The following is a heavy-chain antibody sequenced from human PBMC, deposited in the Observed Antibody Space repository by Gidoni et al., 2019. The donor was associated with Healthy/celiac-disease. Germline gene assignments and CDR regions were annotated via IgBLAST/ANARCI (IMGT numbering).Heavy chain of an antibody. CDR2: IKQDGSEK. V-gene: IGHV3-7*03. CDR1: GFTFSSYW. Sequence: EVQLVESGGGLVQPGGSLRIPCAAPGFTFSSYWMSWVRQAPGKGLEWVANIKQDGSEKYYVDSVKGRFTISRDNAKNSLYLQMNSLRAEDTAVYYCARETILGGATPSFDYWGQGTLVTVSS. D-gene: IGHD1-26*01. J-gene: IGHJ4*02. CDR3: ARETILGGATPSFDY.